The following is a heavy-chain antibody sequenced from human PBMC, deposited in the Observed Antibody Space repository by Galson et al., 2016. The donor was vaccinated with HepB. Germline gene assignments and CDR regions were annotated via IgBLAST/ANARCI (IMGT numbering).Heavy chain of an antibody. CDR1: GGSISYYY. Sequence: ETLSLTCTVSGGSISYYYWGWIRQPPGKALECIGYIYYSGSTSYNPSLKGRVTISADMSKNQLSLSLRSVTAADTAVYFCARWNEGLDVWGQGTTVTVSS. J-gene: IGHJ6*02. CDR2: IYYSGST. CDR3: ARWNEGLDV. V-gene: IGHV4-59*01. D-gene: IGHD1-1*01.